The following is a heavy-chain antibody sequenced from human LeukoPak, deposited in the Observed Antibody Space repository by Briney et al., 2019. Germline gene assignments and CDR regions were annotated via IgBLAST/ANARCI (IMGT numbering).Heavy chain of an antibody. Sequence: ASVKVSCKASGYTFTSYGISWVRQAPGQGLEWMGWISAYNGNTNYAQKLQGRDTMTTDTSTSTAYMELRSLRSDDTAVYYCARLLPYYYDSSGYYYVDYWGQGTLVTVSS. D-gene: IGHD3-22*01. CDR2: ISAYNGNT. CDR1: GYTFTSYG. V-gene: IGHV1-18*01. J-gene: IGHJ4*02. CDR3: ARLLPYYYDSSGYYYVDY.